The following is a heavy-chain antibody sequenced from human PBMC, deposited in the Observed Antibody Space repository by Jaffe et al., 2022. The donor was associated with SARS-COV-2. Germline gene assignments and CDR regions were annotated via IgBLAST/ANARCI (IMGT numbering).Heavy chain of an antibody. V-gene: IGHV4-34*01. D-gene: IGHD3-22*01. Sequence: QVQLQQWGAGLLTPSETLSLTCAVYGGSFSGHYWTWIRQPPGKGLEWIGEINRIGRTNYTPSLKSRVTMSVDTSKNQFSLKLNSLTAADTAVYYCARGRGYYSMSNYYYYMDVWGKGTTVIVSS. CDR1: GGSFSGHY. CDR3: ARGRGYYSMSNYYYYMDV. CDR2: INRIGRT. J-gene: IGHJ6*03.